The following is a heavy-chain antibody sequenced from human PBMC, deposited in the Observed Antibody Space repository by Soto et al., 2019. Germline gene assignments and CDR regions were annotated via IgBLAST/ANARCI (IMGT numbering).Heavy chain of an antibody. CDR3: AKDEDVYTDHRFDF. CDR2: ISANGGGT. V-gene: IGHV3-23*01. Sequence: EVRLLQSGGGVVKPGGSRTLSCAASGFTFRDYAMSWVRQAAGRGLEWVATISANGGGTYYADSVKGRFTNSRDNSENTLNLQMRSLSTEDTAVYYCAKDEDVYTDHRFDFWGQGTLVTVSS. J-gene: IGHJ4*02. CDR1: GFTFRDYA. D-gene: IGHD4-4*01.